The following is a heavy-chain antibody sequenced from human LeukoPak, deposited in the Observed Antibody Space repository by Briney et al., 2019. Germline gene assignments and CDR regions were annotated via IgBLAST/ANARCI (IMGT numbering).Heavy chain of an antibody. CDR2: ISSDASIT. D-gene: IGHD2-15*01. J-gene: IGHJ4*02. V-gene: IGHV3-74*01. CDR1: GFTFSTYW. CDR3: ATSARTYIGSSLDY. Sequence: GGSLRLSCAASGFTFSTYWMHWVRQDLGKGLVWVSRISSDASITSYANPVKGRFTISRDNAKNTLYLQMNSLRAEDTALYYCATSARTYIGSSLDYWGQGTLVTVSS.